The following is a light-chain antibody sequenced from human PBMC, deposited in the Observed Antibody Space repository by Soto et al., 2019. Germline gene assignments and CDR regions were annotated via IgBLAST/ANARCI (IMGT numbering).Light chain of an antibody. CDR1: SSNIGAGFG. V-gene: IGLV1-40*01. CDR2: DNN. CDR3: QSCDHRGLNGSRV. Sequence: QSVLTQPPSVSGAPGQRITISCTGSSSNIGAGFGVHGYQHLPGTAPKLLIYDNNNRPSGVPDRFSGSKSGTSASLAITGLQVEVEAEYYCQSCDHRGLNGSRVLRTGNQVT. J-gene: IGLJ1*01.